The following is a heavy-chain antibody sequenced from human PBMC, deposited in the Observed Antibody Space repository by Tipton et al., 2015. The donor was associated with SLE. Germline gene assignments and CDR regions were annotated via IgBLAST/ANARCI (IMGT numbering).Heavy chain of an antibody. Sequence: TLSLTCNVSGGSISRYYWSWIRQPPGKGLEWIGYIYYTGNTNYNPSLKSRVTMSVDTSKSQFSLKLTFVSAADTAIYYCARMGLCTTTTCNEGAFDVWGQGSMVTVSS. J-gene: IGHJ3*01. CDR1: GGSISRYY. V-gene: IGHV4-59*01. CDR2: IYYTGNT. CDR3: ARMGLCTTTTCNEGAFDV. D-gene: IGHD2-2*01.